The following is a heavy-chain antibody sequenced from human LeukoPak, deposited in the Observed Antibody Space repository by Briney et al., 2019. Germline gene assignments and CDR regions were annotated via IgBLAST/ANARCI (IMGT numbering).Heavy chain of an antibody. CDR1: GYTFTGYY. CDR3: ARDSIGYGDYSFDY. D-gene: IGHD4-17*01. J-gene: IGHJ4*02. CDR2: INPNSGGT. V-gene: IGHV1-2*02. Sequence: GSVKVSCKASGYTFTGYYMHWVRQAPGQGLEWMGWINPNSGGTNYAQKFQGRVTMTRDTSISTAYMELSRLRSDDTAVYYCARDSIGYGDYSFDYWGQGTLVTVSS.